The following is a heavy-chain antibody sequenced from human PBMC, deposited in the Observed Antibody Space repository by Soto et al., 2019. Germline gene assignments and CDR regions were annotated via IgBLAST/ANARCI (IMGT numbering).Heavy chain of an antibody. Sequence: GASVKVSCKASGYTFTSYGISWVRQAPGQGLEWMGWISAYNGNTNYAQTLQGRVAMTTDTSTSTAYMELRSLRSDDTAVYYCAIDWVEMATKNYHDSFDIWGQGTMVTVSS. CDR2: ISAYNGNT. CDR3: AIDWVEMATKNYHDSFDI. D-gene: IGHD5-12*01. CDR1: GYTFTSYG. V-gene: IGHV1-18*01. J-gene: IGHJ3*02.